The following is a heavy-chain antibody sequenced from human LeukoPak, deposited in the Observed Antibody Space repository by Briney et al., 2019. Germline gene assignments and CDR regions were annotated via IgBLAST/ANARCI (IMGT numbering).Heavy chain of an antibody. Sequence: GGSLRLSCAASGFTFSSYAMSWVRQAPGKGLEWVSGIVGSGGSTYYANSVKGRFTISRDNSKNTLYLQMNSLRVEDTAVYYCARIPITIFRMGDDYWGQGTLVTVSS. CDR3: ARIPITIFRMGDDY. CDR2: IVGSGGST. V-gene: IGHV3-23*01. CDR1: GFTFSSYA. D-gene: IGHD3-9*01. J-gene: IGHJ4*02.